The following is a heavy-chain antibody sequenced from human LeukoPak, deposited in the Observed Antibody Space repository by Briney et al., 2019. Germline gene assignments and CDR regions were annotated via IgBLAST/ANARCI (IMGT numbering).Heavy chain of an antibody. V-gene: IGHV1-2*02. CDR3: HTMIVVGPDAIDI. CDR2: INPNSGGT. Sequence: ASVKVSCRASGYTFTGYYMHWVRQAPGQGLEWMGWINPNSGGTNYAQKFQGRVTMTRDTSISTAYMELSRLRSDDTAVYYCHTMIVVGPDAIDIWGQGTMVTVSS. CDR1: GYTFTGYY. J-gene: IGHJ3*02. D-gene: IGHD3-22*01.